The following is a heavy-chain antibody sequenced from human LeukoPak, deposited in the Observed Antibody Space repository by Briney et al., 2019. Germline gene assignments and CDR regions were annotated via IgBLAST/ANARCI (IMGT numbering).Heavy chain of an antibody. Sequence: GGSLRLSCAASGFTFRSYELNWVRQAPGRGLEWVSYISDVGTTQHYADSVKGRFIISRDNAKNSLYLQMNSLTTEDTAVYYCARDRSKVTAYDDALDIWGQGTMVIVSS. J-gene: IGHJ3*02. D-gene: IGHD2-21*02. CDR3: ARDRSKVTAYDDALDI. CDR2: ISDVGTTQ. CDR1: GFTFRSYE. V-gene: IGHV3-48*03.